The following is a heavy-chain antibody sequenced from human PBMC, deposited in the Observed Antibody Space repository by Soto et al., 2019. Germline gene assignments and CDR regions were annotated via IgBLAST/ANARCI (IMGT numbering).Heavy chain of an antibody. V-gene: IGHV3-53*01. CDR2: IYSGGST. J-gene: IGHJ4*02. Sequence: LRLSCAASGFTVSRNYMSWVRQAPGKLLEWVSVIYSGGSTYYADSVKGRFTISRDNSKNTLYLQMNSLRAEDTAVYYCARTSSSWPSEYWGQRTLVSVSS. CDR1: GFTVSRNY. CDR3: ARTSSSWPSEY. D-gene: IGHD6-13*01.